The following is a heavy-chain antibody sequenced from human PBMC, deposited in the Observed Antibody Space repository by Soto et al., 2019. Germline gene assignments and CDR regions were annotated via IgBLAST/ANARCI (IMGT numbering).Heavy chain of an antibody. V-gene: IGHV4-59*01. CDR2: FYYSGST. D-gene: IGHD2-8*02. CDR1: GGSISNYY. Sequence: SETLSLICTVSGGSISNYYWSWIRQPPGKGLEWIGYFYYSGSTTYNPSLKSLVTISVDTSKNQFSLKLSSVIAADTAVYYCANWSPLDYYMDVWGKGTAVTVSS. CDR3: ANWSPLDYYMDV. J-gene: IGHJ6*03.